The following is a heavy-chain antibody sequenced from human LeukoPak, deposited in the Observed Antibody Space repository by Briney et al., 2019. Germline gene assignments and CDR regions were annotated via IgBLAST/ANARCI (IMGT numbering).Heavy chain of an antibody. Sequence: SRTLSLTCAISGDSVSSNSAAWNWIRQSPSRGLEWLGRTYYRSNWYNDYAVSVKSRIIINPDTSKNQFSLQLDSVTPEDTAVYYCAREKEDSGSWTSFDYWGQGTPVTVSS. J-gene: IGHJ4*02. D-gene: IGHD6-13*01. CDR2: TYYRSNWYN. CDR3: AREKEDSGSWTSFDY. V-gene: IGHV6-1*01. CDR1: GDSVSSNSAA.